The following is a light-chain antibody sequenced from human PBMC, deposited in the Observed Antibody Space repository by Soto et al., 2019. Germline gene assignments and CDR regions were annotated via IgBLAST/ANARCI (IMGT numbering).Light chain of an antibody. J-gene: IGLJ2*01. Sequence: QSALTQPRSVSGPPGQSVSISCSGTNSDVGTYNYVSWYQQHPGKAPKLMIYDVSKRPSGVPDRFSGSKSGNTASLTISGLQAEDEADYYCCSYAGGYTHAVFGGGTQLTVL. CDR1: NSDVGTYNY. V-gene: IGLV2-11*01. CDR2: DVS. CDR3: CSYAGGYTHAV.